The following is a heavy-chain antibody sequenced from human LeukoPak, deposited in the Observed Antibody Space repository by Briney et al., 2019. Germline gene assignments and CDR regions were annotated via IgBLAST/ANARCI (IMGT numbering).Heavy chain of an antibody. D-gene: IGHD2-15*01. J-gene: IGHJ3*02. CDR1: GFTVSSNY. V-gene: IGHV3-53*01. CDR3: ARDNPFIVVVVAARRTDAFDI. Sequence: GGSLRLSCAASGFTVSSNYMSWVRQAPGKGLEWVSVIYSGGSTYYADSVRGRFTLSRDSSKNTLYLQMNNLSAEDTAVYYCARDNPFIVVVVAARRTDAFDIWGQGTMVTVSS. CDR2: IYSGGST.